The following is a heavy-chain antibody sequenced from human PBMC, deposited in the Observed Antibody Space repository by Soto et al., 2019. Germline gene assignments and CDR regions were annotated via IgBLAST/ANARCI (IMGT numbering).Heavy chain of an antibody. Sequence: GGSLRLSCAASGFTFSSYWMHWVRQAPGKGLVWVSRINSDGSSTSYADSVKGRFTISRDNAKNTLYLQMNSLRAEDTAVYYCARGPYAMVRGVIISWITDYWGQGTLVTVSS. V-gene: IGHV3-74*01. J-gene: IGHJ4*02. CDR3: ARGPYAMVRGVIISWITDY. D-gene: IGHD3-10*01. CDR2: INSDGSST. CDR1: GFTFSSYW.